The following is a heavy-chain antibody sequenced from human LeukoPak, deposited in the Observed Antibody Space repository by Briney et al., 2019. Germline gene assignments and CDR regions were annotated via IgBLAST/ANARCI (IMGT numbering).Heavy chain of an antibody. CDR1: GFTFSSFA. J-gene: IGHJ4*02. Sequence: GGSLRLSCAASGFTFSSFAMHWVRQAPGKGLEWVTLISYDGSKKYYADSVKGRFTISRDNSKDTLFLQMNSLRSEDTAVYYCARDRGMTTNSFDYWGQGTLVTVSS. CDR3: ARDRGMTTNSFDY. V-gene: IGHV3-30*04. D-gene: IGHD4-11*01. CDR2: ISYDGSKK.